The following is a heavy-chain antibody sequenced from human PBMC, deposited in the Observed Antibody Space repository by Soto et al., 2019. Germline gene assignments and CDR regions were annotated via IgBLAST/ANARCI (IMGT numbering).Heavy chain of an antibody. Sequence: PWGSLRLSCEASGFTVISNYIIFFRHAPFRWLEWLSAIYTSGKTYYADSVRGRFTISRDNSKNTLYLQMNNLRADDTAVYFCANHGYYWWKNNYPHFDHWGQGTLVTVSS. CDR1: GFTVISNY. CDR2: IYTSGKT. V-gene: IGHV3-53*01. CDR3: ANHGYYWWKNNYPHFDH. J-gene: IGHJ4*02. D-gene: IGHD3-3*01.